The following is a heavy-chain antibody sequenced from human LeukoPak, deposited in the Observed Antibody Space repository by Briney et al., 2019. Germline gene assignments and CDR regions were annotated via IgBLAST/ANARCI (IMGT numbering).Heavy chain of an antibody. Sequence: GESLKISCKGSGYSFTSYWIGWVRQMPGKGLEWMGIIYPGDPDTRYSPSFQGQVTISADKSISTAYLQWSSLKASDTAMYYCARHRRGGNPYYYYMDVWGKGTTVTVSS. CDR3: ARHRRGGNPYYYYMDV. CDR1: GYSFTSYW. V-gene: IGHV5-51*01. J-gene: IGHJ6*03. CDR2: IYPGDPDT. D-gene: IGHD4-23*01.